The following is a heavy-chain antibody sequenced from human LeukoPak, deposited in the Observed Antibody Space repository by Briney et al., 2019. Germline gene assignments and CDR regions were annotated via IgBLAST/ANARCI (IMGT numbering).Heavy chain of an antibody. D-gene: IGHD5-18*01. CDR2: INHSGST. J-gene: IGHJ6*03. V-gene: IGHV4-34*01. Sequence: SETLSLTCAVYGGSFSGYYWSWIRQPPGKGLEWIGEINHSGSTNYNPSLKSRVTISVDTSKNQFSLKLSSVTAADTAVYYCARDGYSYGHEYYMDVWGKGTTVTVSS. CDR1: GGSFSGYY. CDR3: ARDGYSYGHEYYMDV.